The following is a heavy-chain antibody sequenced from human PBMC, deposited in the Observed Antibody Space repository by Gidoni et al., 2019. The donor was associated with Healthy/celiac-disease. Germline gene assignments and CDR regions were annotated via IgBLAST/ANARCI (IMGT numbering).Heavy chain of an antibody. CDR1: GFTFSNNY. CDR2: IYTDGST. D-gene: IGHD6-6*01. CDR3: AREGDSSSSFYGMDV. J-gene: IGHJ6*02. V-gene: IGHV3-53*04. Sequence: EVQLVESGGGLVQPGGSLRLSCAGSGFTFSNNYMSWVRQAPGRGLEWVSVIYTDGSTYYADSVKGRFTISRHNSKNTLYLHMNSLRAEDTAVYYCAREGDSSSSFYGMDVWGQGTTVTVSS.